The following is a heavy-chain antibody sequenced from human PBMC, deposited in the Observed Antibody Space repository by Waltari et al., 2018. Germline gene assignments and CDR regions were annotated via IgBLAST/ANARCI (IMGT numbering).Heavy chain of an antibody. Sequence: EVQLVESGGGLVEPGGSLRLSCTASGFSFTHAWMPWVRPAPGKGLEWVGLIKSRGSGETVDYAAPVKGRFTISRDDSKDTVYLQMSSLRVEDTALYYCTADLSEFGHGEIDFWGQGSQVTVSS. D-gene: IGHD3-3*01. J-gene: IGHJ4*02. V-gene: IGHV3-15*01. CDR2: IKSRGSGETV. CDR3: TADLSEFGHGEIDF. CDR1: GFSFTHAW.